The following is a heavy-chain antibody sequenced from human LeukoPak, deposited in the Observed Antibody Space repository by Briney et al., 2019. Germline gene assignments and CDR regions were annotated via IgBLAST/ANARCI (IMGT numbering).Heavy chain of an antibody. Sequence: SGPTLVNPTQTLTLTCTFSGFSLSTSGMCVSWIRQPPGKALEWLARIDWDDDKYYSTSLKTRLTISNDTSKNQVVLTVTNMDPVDTATYYCARSITIFGVVIIRGAFDIWGQGTMVTVSS. CDR1: GFSLSTSGMC. CDR3: ARSITIFGVVIIRGAFDI. CDR2: IDWDDDK. D-gene: IGHD3-3*01. V-gene: IGHV2-70*11. J-gene: IGHJ3*02.